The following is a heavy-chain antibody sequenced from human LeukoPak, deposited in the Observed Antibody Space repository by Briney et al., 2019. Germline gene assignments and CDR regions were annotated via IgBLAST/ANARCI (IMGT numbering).Heavy chain of an antibody. D-gene: IGHD4-23*01. J-gene: IGHJ3*02. V-gene: IGHV3-21*01. CDR1: GFIFSGYA. Sequence: GGSLRLSCAASGFIFSGYAMTWVRQAPGKGLEWVSSISSSSSYIYYADSVKGRFTISRDNAKNSLYLQMNSLRAEDTAVYYCARFSHMTTAVRAAFDIWGQGTMVTVSS. CDR3: ARFSHMTTAVRAAFDI. CDR2: ISSSSSYI.